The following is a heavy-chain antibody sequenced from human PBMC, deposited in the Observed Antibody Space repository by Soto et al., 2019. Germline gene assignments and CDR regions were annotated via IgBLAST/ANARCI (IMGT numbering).Heavy chain of an antibody. V-gene: IGHV1-69*13. CDR3: ARAVNGYCSSTSCYTQLYYGMDV. CDR2: IIPIFGTA. D-gene: IGHD2-2*02. Sequence: ASVKVSCKASGGTFSSYAISWVRQAPGQGLEWMGGIIPIFGTANYAQKFQGRVTITADESTSTAYMELSSPRSEDTAVYYCARAVNGYCSSTSCYTQLYYGMDVWGQGTTVTVSS. CDR1: GGTFSSYA. J-gene: IGHJ6*02.